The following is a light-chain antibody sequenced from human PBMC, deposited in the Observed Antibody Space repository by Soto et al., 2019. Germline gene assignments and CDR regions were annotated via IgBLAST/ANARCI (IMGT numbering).Light chain of an antibody. J-gene: IGKJ1*01. Sequence: EIVLTQSPGTLSLSPGERATLSCRASQRVSSDYLAWYQQKPGQAPRLLMYETSSRATGIPDRFSGSGSGTDFTLTISRLEPGDFAVYYCQQYDTSPRTFDQGTKVEIK. V-gene: IGKV3-20*01. CDR2: ETS. CDR1: QRVSSDY. CDR3: QQYDTSPRT.